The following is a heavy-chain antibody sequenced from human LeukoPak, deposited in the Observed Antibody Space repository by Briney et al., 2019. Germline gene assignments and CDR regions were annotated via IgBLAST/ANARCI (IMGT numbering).Heavy chain of an antibody. D-gene: IGHD6-19*01. Sequence: PSETLSLTCTVSSGSLSSSPYYWGWIRQPPGKGLEWIGNIYYSGSTYYNPSLKTRVTISVDTSKNQFSLKLTSVTAADTAVYYCARHASVDGNWPRPLDYWGQGSLVTVSS. V-gene: IGHV4-39*01. CDR2: IYYSGST. CDR1: SGSLSSSPYY. J-gene: IGHJ4*02. CDR3: ARHASVDGNWPRPLDY.